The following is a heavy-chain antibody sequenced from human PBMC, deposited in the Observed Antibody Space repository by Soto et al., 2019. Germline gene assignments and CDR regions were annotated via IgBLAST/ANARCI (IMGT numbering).Heavy chain of an antibody. Sequence: EVQLLASGGDFVEPGGSLRLSCAASGFIFNNYAMGWVRQAPGKGLEGVSTIDNIAAGTDYADSVKGRFTISRDNSKNTLYLQLNNLRAEDTAVYYCAQAISRERQIDYWGQGTLVTVSS. J-gene: IGHJ4*02. D-gene: IGHD1-26*01. CDR1: GFIFNNYA. V-gene: IGHV3-23*01. CDR3: AQAISRERQIDY. CDR2: IDNIAAGT.